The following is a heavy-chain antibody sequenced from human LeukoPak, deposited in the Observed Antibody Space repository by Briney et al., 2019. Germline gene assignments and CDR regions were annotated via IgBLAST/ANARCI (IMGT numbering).Heavy chain of an antibody. J-gene: IGHJ4*02. CDR1: GGSIISSSYY. CDR3: ARTEYISSWSFDY. D-gene: IGHD6-13*01. CDR2: IYYRGRT. Sequence: PSDTLSLTCTVSGGSIISSSYYSGWIPQPPWKGLEWIVSIYYRGRTYYNPSLKSRVTIYVDTSKNQFSLKLSSVTAADTAVYYCARTEYISSWSFDYWGQGTLVTVSS. V-gene: IGHV4-39*01.